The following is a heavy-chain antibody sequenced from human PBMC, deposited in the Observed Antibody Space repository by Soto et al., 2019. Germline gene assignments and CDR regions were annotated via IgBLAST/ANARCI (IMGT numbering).Heavy chain of an antibody. D-gene: IGHD2-8*02. J-gene: IGHJ6*03. CDR3: ARVRSGRNYYYYYYMDV. CDR2: INPSVGST. CDR1: GYFFASYS. V-gene: IGHV1-46*01. Sequence: ASVKVSCKASGYFFASYSMHWVRQAPGQGLEWMGMINPSVGSTSYVEKFQGRVTMTRDTSTSTVYMELSGLRSEDTAVYYCARVRSGRNYYYYYYMDVWGKGTTVTVSS.